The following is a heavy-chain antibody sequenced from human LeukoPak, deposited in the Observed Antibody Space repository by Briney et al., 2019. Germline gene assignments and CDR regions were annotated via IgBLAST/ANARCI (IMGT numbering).Heavy chain of an antibody. CDR1: GFTFSSYT. Sequence: GGTLRLSCAASGFTFSSYTMHCVPPAPRKGLEWVSAISGSGGSTYYADSVRGRFTISRDNSKNTVYLQMNTLRAEDTAVYYCAKDYPLDYWGQGALVTVSS. CDR3: AKDYPLDY. V-gene: IGHV3-23*01. J-gene: IGHJ4*02. CDR2: ISGSGGST.